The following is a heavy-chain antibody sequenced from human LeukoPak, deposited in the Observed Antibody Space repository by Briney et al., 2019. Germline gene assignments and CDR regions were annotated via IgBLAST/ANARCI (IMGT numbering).Heavy chain of an antibody. V-gene: IGHV1-46*01. D-gene: IGHD3-10*01. CDR1: GYTFTSYY. CDR2: INPSGGST. Sequence: ASVKVSCKASGYTFTSYYMHWVRQAPGQGLEWMGIINPSGGSTSYAQKFQGRVTMTRDTSTSTVYMELSSLRSEDTAVYYCARDWNYYGSGSYVVAFDYWGQGTLVTVSS. J-gene: IGHJ4*02. CDR3: ARDWNYYGSGSYVVAFDY.